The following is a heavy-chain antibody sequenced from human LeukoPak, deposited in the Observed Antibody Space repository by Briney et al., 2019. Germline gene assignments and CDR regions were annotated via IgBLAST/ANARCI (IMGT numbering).Heavy chain of an antibody. CDR3: TRNPGMDV. Sequence: PGGSLRLSCAASGFTVSINYMSWVRQARGRGLMRVSRINGDGSSSTYAESVKGRFTISRDNAKNTLYLQMNSLRTEDTAVYYCTRNPGMDVWGQGTTVTVPS. J-gene: IGHJ6*02. CDR1: GFTVSINY. CDR2: INGDGSSS. V-gene: IGHV3-74*01.